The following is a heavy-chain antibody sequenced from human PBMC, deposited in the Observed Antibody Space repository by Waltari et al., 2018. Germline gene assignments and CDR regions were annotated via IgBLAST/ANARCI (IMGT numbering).Heavy chain of an antibody. CDR2: MNPNSGNT. Sequence: QVQLVQSGAEVKKPGASVKVSCKASGYTFTSYDINWVRQATGQGLEWMGWMNPNSGNTGYAQKFQGRVTMTRNTSISTAYMELSSLRSEDTAVYYCARGIRFLEWLFRGDYYYGMDVWGQGTTVTVSS. CDR1: GYTFTSYD. V-gene: IGHV1-8*01. J-gene: IGHJ6*02. CDR3: ARGIRFLEWLFRGDYYYGMDV. D-gene: IGHD3-3*01.